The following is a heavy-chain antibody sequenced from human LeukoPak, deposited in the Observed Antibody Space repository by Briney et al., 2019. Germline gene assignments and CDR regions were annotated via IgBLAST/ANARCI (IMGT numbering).Heavy chain of an antibody. D-gene: IGHD4-11*01. CDR3: ARRAREYSNYVIVWFDY. Sequence: ASVKVSCKASGYTFTGYYMHWVRQAPGQGLEWMGWINPNSGGTNYAQKFQGRVTMTRDTSISTAYMELSRLRSDDTAVYYCARRAREYSNYVIVWFDYWGQGTLVTVSS. V-gene: IGHV1-2*02. CDR2: INPNSGGT. CDR1: GYTFTGYY. J-gene: IGHJ4*02.